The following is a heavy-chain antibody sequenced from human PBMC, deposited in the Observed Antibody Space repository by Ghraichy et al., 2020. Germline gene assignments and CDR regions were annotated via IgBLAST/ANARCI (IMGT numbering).Heavy chain of an antibody. CDR1: GFTFSDYY. D-gene: IGHD6-13*01. CDR2: ISSSSSYT. CDR3: ARSIAAAGTAYYYYMDV. Sequence: GESLNISCAASGFTFSDYYMSWIRQAPGKGLEWVSYISSSSSYTNYADSVKGRFTISRDNAKNSLYLQMNSLRAEDTAVYYCARSIAAAGTAYYYYMDVWGKGTTVTVSS. V-gene: IGHV3-11*06. J-gene: IGHJ6*03.